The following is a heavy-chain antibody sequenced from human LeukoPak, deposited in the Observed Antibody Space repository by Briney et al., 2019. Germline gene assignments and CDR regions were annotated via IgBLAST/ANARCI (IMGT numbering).Heavy chain of an antibody. J-gene: IGHJ5*02. Sequence: SETLSLTCTVSGYSISSDYYWGWVRQPPGKGLEWIGSIYHSGSTYYNPSLKSRVTISVDTSKNQFPLKLTSVTAADTAVYYCARGPLGYCSGGSCYRQYNWFDPWGQGTLVTVSS. CDR2: IYHSGST. D-gene: IGHD2-15*01. CDR3: ARGPLGYCSGGSCYRQYNWFDP. CDR1: GYSISSDYY. V-gene: IGHV4-38-2*02.